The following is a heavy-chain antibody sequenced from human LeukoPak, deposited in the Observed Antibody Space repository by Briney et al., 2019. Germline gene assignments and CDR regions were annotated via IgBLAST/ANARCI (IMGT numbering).Heavy chain of an antibody. Sequence: PGGSLRLSCAASGFAFTTYWMHWVRQAPGKGLVWVSRINTDETIANYADSVTGRFTISRDNAKNTLHLQMNSLRVEDTAVYYCARGVAGSGSYYNVGFDFRGQGALVTVSS. CDR1: GFAFTTYW. CDR3: ARGVAGSGSYYNVGFDF. CDR2: INTDETIA. D-gene: IGHD3-10*01. V-gene: IGHV3-74*01. J-gene: IGHJ4*02.